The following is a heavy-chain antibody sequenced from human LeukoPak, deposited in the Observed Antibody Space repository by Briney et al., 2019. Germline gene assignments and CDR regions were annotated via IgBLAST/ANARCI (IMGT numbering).Heavy chain of an antibody. V-gene: IGHV3-30*02. Sequence: GGSLRLSCAASGFTFSSYGMHWVRQAPGKGLEWVAFIRYDGSNKYYADSVKGRFTISRDNSKNTLYLQMNSLRAEDTAVYYCAKERSSGWYGGAFDIWGQGTMVTVSS. D-gene: IGHD6-19*01. J-gene: IGHJ3*02. CDR3: AKERSSGWYGGAFDI. CDR1: GFTFSSYG. CDR2: IRYDGSNK.